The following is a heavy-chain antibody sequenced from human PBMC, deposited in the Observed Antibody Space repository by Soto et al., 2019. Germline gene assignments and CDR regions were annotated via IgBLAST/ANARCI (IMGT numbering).Heavy chain of an antibody. CDR2: IYYSGNT. Sequence: PSETLSLTCTVSGGSISTYYWNWIRQPPGKGLEWIGFIYYSGNTDYNPSLKSRVTILADTSKNQFSLKLNSVTAADTAVYYCARAVTTVDPFDYWGQGTLVTVSS. V-gene: IGHV4-59*01. CDR1: GGSISTYY. D-gene: IGHD4-17*01. CDR3: ARAVTTVDPFDY. J-gene: IGHJ4*02.